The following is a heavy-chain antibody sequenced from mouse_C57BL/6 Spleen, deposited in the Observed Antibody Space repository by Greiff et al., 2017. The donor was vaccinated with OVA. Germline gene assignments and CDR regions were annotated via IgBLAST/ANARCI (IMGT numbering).Heavy chain of an antibody. Sequence: VQLQQPGAELVKPGASVKMSCKASGYTFTSYWITWVKQRPGQGLEWIGDIYPGSGSTNYNEKFKSKATLTVDTSSSTAYMQFSSLTSEDSAVYYCARPYYYGSSYWYFDVWGTGTTVTVSS. D-gene: IGHD1-1*01. J-gene: IGHJ1*03. CDR1: GYTFTSYW. V-gene: IGHV1-55*01. CDR2: IYPGSGST. CDR3: ARPYYYGSSYWYFDV.